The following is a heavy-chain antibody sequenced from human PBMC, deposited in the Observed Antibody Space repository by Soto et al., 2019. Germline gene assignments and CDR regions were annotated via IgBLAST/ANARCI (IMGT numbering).Heavy chain of an antibody. CDR1: GYSFTKYH. CDR3: ARGPNDDAHSDWFDP. CDR2: INPNSGGT. V-gene: IGHV1-2*04. Sequence: GASVKVSCKASGYSFTKYHMHWVRQAPGQGFEWLGWINPNSGGTNYAQKFQGWVTMTRDMSISTVYMELSSLRLDDTAVYYCARGPNDDAHSDWFDPWGQGTLVTVSS. J-gene: IGHJ5*02. D-gene: IGHD1-1*01.